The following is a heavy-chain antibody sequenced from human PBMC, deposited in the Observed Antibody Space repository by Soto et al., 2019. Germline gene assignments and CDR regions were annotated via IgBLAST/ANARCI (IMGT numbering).Heavy chain of an antibody. Sequence: GGSLRLSCAASGFTFSSYAMSWVRQAPGKGLEWVSAISGSGGSTYYADSVKGRFTISRDNSKNTLYLQMNSLRAEDTAVYYCAKDAYASNTYYYYYYMDVWGKGTTVTVSS. CDR2: ISGSGGST. J-gene: IGHJ6*03. CDR3: AKDAYASNTYYYYYYMDV. CDR1: GFTFSSYA. V-gene: IGHV3-23*01. D-gene: IGHD2-2*01.